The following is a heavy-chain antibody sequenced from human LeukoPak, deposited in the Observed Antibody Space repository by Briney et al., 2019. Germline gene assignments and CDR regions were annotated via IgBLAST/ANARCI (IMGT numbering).Heavy chain of an antibody. V-gene: IGHV3-23*01. D-gene: IGHD6-19*01. Sequence: GGSLRLSCAASGFTFSSYAMSWVRQAPGKGLEWVSAISGSGGSTYYADSVKGRFTISRDNSKNTLYLQMNSLRAEDTAVYYCAKDGLYSSGWYGDWFDPWGQGTLVTVSS. J-gene: IGHJ5*02. CDR2: ISGSGGST. CDR1: GFTFSSYA. CDR3: AKDGLYSSGWYGDWFDP.